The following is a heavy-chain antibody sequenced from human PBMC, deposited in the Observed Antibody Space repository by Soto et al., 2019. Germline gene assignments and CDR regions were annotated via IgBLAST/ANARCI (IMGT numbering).Heavy chain of an antibody. CDR1: GGTFSSYA. CDR3: ARDGRSGYYYWFEP. V-gene: IGHV1-69*06. CDR2: IMPIFGTA. D-gene: IGHD3-22*01. Sequence: SVKVSCQASGGTFSSYAIRLVRQAPGQGLECMGGIMPIFGTANYSQKFQVRVTITSDKSTSTAYMELSSLRSEDTAVYYCARDGRSGYYYWFEPWGREPWSPSPQ. J-gene: IGHJ5*02.